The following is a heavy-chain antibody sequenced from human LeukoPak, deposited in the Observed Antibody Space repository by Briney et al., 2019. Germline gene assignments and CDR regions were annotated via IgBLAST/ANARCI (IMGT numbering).Heavy chain of an antibody. CDR2: IYTSGST. V-gene: IGHV4-4*07. D-gene: IGHD1-26*01. Sequence: SETLSLTCTVSGGSISRYYWGWIRQPAGKGVEWSGRIYTSGSTNYNPSLKSRVTMSVDTSKNQFSLKLSSVTAADKAVYYCARATFGSYWFDPWGQGTLVTVSS. J-gene: IGHJ5*02. CDR3: ARATFGSYWFDP. CDR1: GGSISRYY.